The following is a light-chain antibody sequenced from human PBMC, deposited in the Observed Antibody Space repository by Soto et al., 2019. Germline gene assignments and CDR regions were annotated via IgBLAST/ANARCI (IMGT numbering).Light chain of an antibody. Sequence: QSVLAQPASVSGSPGQSITISCTGTSSDVGGYKFVSRYQQHPGKAPKLMIYEVSNRPSGVSSRFSGSKSGNTASLTISGLQAEDEADYYCGSYTGSIYVFGPGTKVTVL. CDR3: GSYTGSIYV. CDR1: SSDVGGYKF. J-gene: IGLJ1*01. CDR2: EVS. V-gene: IGLV2-14*01.